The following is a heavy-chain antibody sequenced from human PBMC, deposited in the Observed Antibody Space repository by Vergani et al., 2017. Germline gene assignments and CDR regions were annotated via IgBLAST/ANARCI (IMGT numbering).Heavy chain of an antibody. J-gene: IGHJ3*02. CDR1: GGTFSSYA. D-gene: IGHD6-6*01. CDR3: ARRGSSPDDAFDI. V-gene: IGHV5-51*01. Sequence: VQLVQSGAEVKKPGSSVKVSCKASGGTFSSYAISWVRQAPGQGLEWMGIIYPGDSDTRYSPSFQGQVTISADKSISTAYLQWSSLKASDTAMYYCARRGSSPDDAFDIWGQGTMVTVSS. CDR2: IYPGDSDT.